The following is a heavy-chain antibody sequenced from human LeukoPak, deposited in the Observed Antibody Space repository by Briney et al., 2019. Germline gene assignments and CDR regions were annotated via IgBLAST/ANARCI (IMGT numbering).Heavy chain of an antibody. CDR2: ISYDGSNK. V-gene: IGHV3-30-3*01. D-gene: IGHD2-2*01. J-gene: IGHJ4*02. CDR1: GFTFSSYA. CDR3: ASLGYIGYCSSTSCPSRNY. Sequence: QSGGSLRLSCAASGFTFSSYAMHWVRQAPGKGLEWVAVISYDGSNKYYADSVKGRFTISRDNSKNTLYLQMNSLRAEDTAVYYCASLGYIGYCSSTSCPSRNYWGQGTLVTVSS.